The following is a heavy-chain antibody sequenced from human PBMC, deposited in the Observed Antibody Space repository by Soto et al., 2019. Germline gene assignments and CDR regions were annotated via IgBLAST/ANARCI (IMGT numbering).Heavy chain of an antibody. CDR1: GGTFSSYA. CDR3: ARAIAVIVGDNWFDP. Sequence: QVQLVQSGAEVKKPGSSVKVSCKASGGTFSSYAISWVRQAPGQGLEWMGGIIPVFGTANYAQKFQGRVTITADESTSTADMELSSLRSEDTAVYYCARAIAVIVGDNWFDPWGQGTLVTVSS. D-gene: IGHD2-15*01. V-gene: IGHV1-69*01. CDR2: IIPVFGTA. J-gene: IGHJ5*02.